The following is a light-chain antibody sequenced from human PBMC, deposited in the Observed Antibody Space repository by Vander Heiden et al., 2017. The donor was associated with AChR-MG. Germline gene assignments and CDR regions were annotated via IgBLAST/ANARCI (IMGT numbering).Light chain of an antibody. CDR1: QSISNY. CDR3: QQSDTTPFT. V-gene: IGKV1-39*01. Sequence: DIQMTQSPSSLSASVGDRVTITCRASQSISNYLNWYQQKPGKAPKPLIYSASSLQSGVPSRFTGGGSGTDFTLTISSLQPEDFATYYCQQSDTTPFTFGHGTKVD. CDR2: SAS. J-gene: IGKJ3*01.